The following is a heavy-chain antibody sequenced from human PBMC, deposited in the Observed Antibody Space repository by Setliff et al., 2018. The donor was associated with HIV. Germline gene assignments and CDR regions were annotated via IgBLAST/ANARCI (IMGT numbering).Heavy chain of an antibody. CDR2: IIHTGST. D-gene: IGHD2-2*01. J-gene: IGHJ6*02. CDR1: RGSISSGTYY. Sequence: SETLSLTCTVSRGSISSGTYYWSWIRQPPGKGLEWIGEIIHTGSTNYNPSLKSRVTISVDTSKNQFSLRLSSVTAADTAVYYCARGRSCSSSSCYLVYYYYYGMDVWGHGSTVTVSS. V-gene: IGHV4-39*07. CDR3: ARGRSCSSSSCYLVYYYYYGMDV.